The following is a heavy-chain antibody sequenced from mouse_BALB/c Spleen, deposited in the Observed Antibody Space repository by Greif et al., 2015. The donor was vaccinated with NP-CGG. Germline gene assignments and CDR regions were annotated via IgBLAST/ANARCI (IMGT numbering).Heavy chain of an antibody. Sequence: EVQLQQSGAELVRSGASVKLSCTASGFNIKDYYMHWVKQRPEQGLEWIGWIDPENGDTEYAPKFQGKATMTADTSSNTADLQLSSLTSEDTAVYYCKDYYGPYAMDYWGQGTSVTVSS. V-gene: IGHV14-4*02. CDR3: KDYYGPYAMDY. CDR1: GFNIKDYY. CDR2: IDPENGDT. J-gene: IGHJ4*01. D-gene: IGHD1-2*01.